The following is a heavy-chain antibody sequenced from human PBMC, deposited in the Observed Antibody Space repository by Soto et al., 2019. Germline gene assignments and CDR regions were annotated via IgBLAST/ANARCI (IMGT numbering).Heavy chain of an antibody. CDR3: ARDRSSSWSGGFDP. Sequence: QVQLQQWGAGLLKPSETLSLTCAVYGGSFSGYYWSWIRQPPGKGLEWIGEINHSGSTNYNPSLKSRVTISVDTSKNQFSLKLSSVTAADTAVYYCARDRSSSWSGGFDPWGQGTLVTVSS. CDR2: INHSGST. D-gene: IGHD6-13*01. V-gene: IGHV4-34*01. J-gene: IGHJ5*02. CDR1: GGSFSGYY.